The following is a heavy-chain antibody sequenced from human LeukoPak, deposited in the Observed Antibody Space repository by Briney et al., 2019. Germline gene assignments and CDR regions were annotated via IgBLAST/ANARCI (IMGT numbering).Heavy chain of an antibody. Sequence: GGSLRLSCAASGFTFDDYAMHWVRQAPGKGLEWVSGISWNSGSIGYADSVKGRFTISRDNAKNSLYLQMNSLRAEDTALYYCAKERYGNWYFDLWGRDTLVTVSS. D-gene: IGHD4-17*01. CDR3: AKERYGNWYFDL. V-gene: IGHV3-9*01. J-gene: IGHJ2*01. CDR1: GFTFDDYA. CDR2: ISWNSGSI.